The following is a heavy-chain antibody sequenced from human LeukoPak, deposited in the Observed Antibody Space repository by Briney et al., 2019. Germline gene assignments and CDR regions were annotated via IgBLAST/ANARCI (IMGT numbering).Heavy chain of an antibody. J-gene: IGHJ3*02. V-gene: IGHV4-30-4*01. Sequence: PLETLSLTCTVSGGSISSGDYCWSWIRQPPGKGLEWIGYIYYCGSTYYNPSLKSRVTISVDTSKNQFSLKLSSVTAADTAVYYCARVLEQAAAQYDAFDIWGQGTMVTVSS. D-gene: IGHD6-13*01. CDR1: GGSISSGDYC. CDR3: ARVLEQAAAQYDAFDI. CDR2: IYYCGST.